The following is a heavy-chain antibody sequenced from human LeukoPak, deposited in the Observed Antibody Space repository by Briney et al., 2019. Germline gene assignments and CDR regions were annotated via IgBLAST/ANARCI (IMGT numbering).Heavy chain of an antibody. V-gene: IGHV3-7*01. CDR3: ARSVTGTYYYYYYYMDV. J-gene: IGHJ6*03. Sequence: GGSLRLFCAASAFTFSSYWMSWVRQAPGKWLEWVANIKQDGSEKYYVDSVKGRFTISRDNAKNSLYLQMNSLRAEDTAVYYCARSVTGTYYYYYYYMDVWGKGTTVTVSS. CDR2: IKQDGSEK. CDR1: AFTFSSYW. D-gene: IGHD1-7*01.